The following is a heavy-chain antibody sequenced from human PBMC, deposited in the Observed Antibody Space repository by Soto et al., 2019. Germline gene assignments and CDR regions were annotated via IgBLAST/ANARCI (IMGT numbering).Heavy chain of an antibody. D-gene: IGHD3-16*01. Sequence: SETLSLTCPVSGGSISSYFWSWILQSPGKGLEWIGYIYYNGNTNYNPSLASRVTISVETSKNHFSLKLNSVTVADTAVYYCARGGASPRWLDPWGQGTLVPVYS. CDR3: ARGGASPRWLDP. CDR1: GGSISSYF. J-gene: IGHJ5*02. CDR2: IYYNGNT. V-gene: IGHV4-59*01.